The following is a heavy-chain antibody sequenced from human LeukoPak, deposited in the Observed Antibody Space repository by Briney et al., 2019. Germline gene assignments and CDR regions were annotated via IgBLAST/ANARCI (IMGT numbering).Heavy chain of an antibody. CDR1: GGSISSDY. J-gene: IGHJ5*02. D-gene: IGHD5-24*01. CDR3: ARAINMAFGP. V-gene: IGHV4-4*07. Sequence: SETLSLICTVSGGSISSDYWAWIRQSAGKGLEWIVLIHPSRGTKYNPSLKSRVTVSLDTSKNQLSLKLTSVTAADTAVYYCARAINMAFGPWGQGTLVTVSP. CDR2: IHPSRGT.